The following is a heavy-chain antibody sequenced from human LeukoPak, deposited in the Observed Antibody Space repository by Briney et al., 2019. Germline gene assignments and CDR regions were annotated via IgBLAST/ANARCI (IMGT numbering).Heavy chain of an antibody. CDR1: GFTFSSYD. CDR3: AKIGRGAPSSGWFYFDY. Sequence: GGSLRLSCAASGFTFSSYDMHWVRQATGKGLEWASAIGTAGDTYYPGSVKGRFTISRENAKNSLYLQMNSLRAEGTAVYYCAKIGRGAPSSGWFYFDYWGQGTLVTVSS. CDR2: IGTAGDT. V-gene: IGHV3-13*01. D-gene: IGHD6-19*01. J-gene: IGHJ4*02.